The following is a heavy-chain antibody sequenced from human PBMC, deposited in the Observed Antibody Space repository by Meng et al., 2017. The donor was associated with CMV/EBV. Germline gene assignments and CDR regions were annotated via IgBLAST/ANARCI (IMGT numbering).Heavy chain of an antibody. CDR2: ISYHGRDK. CDR3: ARDAMARPYFDY. V-gene: IGHV3-30-3*01. J-gene: IGHJ4*02. D-gene: IGHD2-2*01. Sequence: CAASGFTFSAYAMHWVRQAPGKRLEWVAIISYHGRDKYYADSVKGRFTVSRDNSKNTLYLEMNSLRAEDTAMYYCARDAMARPYFDYWGQGMLVTVSS. CDR1: GFTFSAYA.